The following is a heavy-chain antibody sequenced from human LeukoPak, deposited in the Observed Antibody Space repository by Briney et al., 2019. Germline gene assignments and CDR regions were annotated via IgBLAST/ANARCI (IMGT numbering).Heavy chain of an antibody. J-gene: IGHJ6*03. CDR1: GGSFSGYS. V-gene: IGHV4-34*12. CDR3: PRLYRLRSAYERSYYYYYMDV. D-gene: IGHD5-12*01. Sequence: SETLSLTCAVYGGSFSGYSWSWIRQAPGKGLEWIGEIIHSGSTNYNPSLKSRLTISVDTSKNQFSLKLSSVTAADTAVYYCPRLYRLRSAYERSYYYYYMDVWGKGTTVTISS. CDR2: IIHSGST.